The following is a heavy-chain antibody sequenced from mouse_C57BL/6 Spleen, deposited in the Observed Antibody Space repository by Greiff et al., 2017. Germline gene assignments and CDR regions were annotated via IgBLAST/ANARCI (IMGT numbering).Heavy chain of an antibody. Sequence: QVQLMESGPGLVAPSQSLSITCTVSGFSLTSYGVHWVRQPPGKGLEWLVLIWSDGSTTYNSALKSRLSISKDKSKSQVFLKMISLQTDDTAMCYCARAYDSNYGAMDYWGQGTSVTVSS. V-gene: IGHV2-6*03. CDR1: GFSLTSYG. J-gene: IGHJ4*01. CDR2: IWSDGST. CDR3: ARAYDSNYGAMDY. D-gene: IGHD2-5*01.